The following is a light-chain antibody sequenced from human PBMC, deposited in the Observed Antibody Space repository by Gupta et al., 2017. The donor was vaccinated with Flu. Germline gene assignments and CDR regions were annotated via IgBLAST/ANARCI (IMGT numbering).Light chain of an antibody. CDR3: QHRSNWPLFT. J-gene: IGKJ3*01. V-gene: IGKV3-11*01. CDR1: QSVSSY. CDR2: DAS. Sequence: EIVLTQSPATLSLSPGERATLSCRASQSVSSYLAWYQQRPGQAPRLLIYDASNRATGIPARFSGSGSGKDLTLTISSREQEDFAGYYCQHRSNWPLFTFGHGTXVDIK.